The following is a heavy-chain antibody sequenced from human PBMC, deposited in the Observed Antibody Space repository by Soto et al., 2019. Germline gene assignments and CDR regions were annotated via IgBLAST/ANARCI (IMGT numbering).Heavy chain of an antibody. D-gene: IGHD3-9*01. CDR1: GYSFTSYW. CDR2: IYPGDSDT. CDR3: ARQRDSGYDILTGYYAYYGMDV. J-gene: IGHJ6*02. Sequence: PGESLKISCKGSGYSFTSYWIGWVRQMPGKGLEWMGIIYPGDSDTRYSPSFQGQGTISAAKSISTAYLQWSSLTASDTAMYYCARQRDSGYDILTGYYAYYGMDVWGQGTTVTVSS. V-gene: IGHV5-51*01.